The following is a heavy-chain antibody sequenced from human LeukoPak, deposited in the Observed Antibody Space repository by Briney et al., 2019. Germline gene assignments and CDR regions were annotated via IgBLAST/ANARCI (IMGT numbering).Heavy chain of an antibody. CDR1: GFTFSSYA. J-gene: IGHJ6*03. D-gene: IGHD3-10*01. Sequence: GGSLRLSCAASGFTFSSYAMSWVRQAPGKGLEWVSAISGSGGSTYYADSVKGRFTISRDNSKNTLYLQMNSLRAEDTAVYYCAKDGYYYGSGSYYEDYYMDVWGKGTTVTVSS. V-gene: IGHV3-23*01. CDR2: ISGSGGST. CDR3: AKDGYYYGSGSYYEDYYMDV.